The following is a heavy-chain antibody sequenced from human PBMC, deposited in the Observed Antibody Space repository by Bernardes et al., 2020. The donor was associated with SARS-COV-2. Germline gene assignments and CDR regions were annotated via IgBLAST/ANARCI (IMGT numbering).Heavy chain of an antibody. CDR2: FDPEVGET. J-gene: IGHJ5*02. Sequence: ASVKVSCKVSGYTLTELSMHWVRQAPGKGLEWMGGFDPEVGETIYAQKFQGRVTMTEDTSTDTAYMELSSLRSEDTAVYYCATAAPVGTPDWFDPWGQGTLVTVSS. D-gene: IGHD1-26*01. CDR3: ATAAPVGTPDWFDP. CDR1: GYTLTELS. V-gene: IGHV1-24*01.